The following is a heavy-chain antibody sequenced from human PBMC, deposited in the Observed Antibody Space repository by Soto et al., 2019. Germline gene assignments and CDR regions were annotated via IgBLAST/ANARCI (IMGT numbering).Heavy chain of an antibody. Sequence: GGSLRLSCAASGFAFGTYGMHWVRQAPGKGLEWVAFISHDGSDKYYGDSVKGRFTVSRDNSKNTLYLQMKSLRAEDTALYYCAASRFGELLYFDYWGQGTLVTVSS. CDR2: ISHDGSDK. CDR1: GFAFGTYG. J-gene: IGHJ4*02. V-gene: IGHV3-30*03. CDR3: AASRFGELLYFDY. D-gene: IGHD3-10*01.